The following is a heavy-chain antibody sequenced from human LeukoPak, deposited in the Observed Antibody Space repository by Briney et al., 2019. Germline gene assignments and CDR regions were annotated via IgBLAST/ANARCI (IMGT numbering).Heavy chain of an antibody. J-gene: IGHJ5*02. V-gene: IGHV1-8*01. Sequence: GASVKVSCKASGYTFTSYDINWVRQATGQGLEWMGWMNPNSGNTGYAQKFQGRVTMTRNTSISTAYMELSSLRSEDTAVYYCARGLPATYYDILTGYYLAGNWFDPWGQGTLVTVSS. CDR2: MNPNSGNT. CDR3: ARGLPATYYDILTGYYLAGNWFDP. CDR1: GYTFTSYD. D-gene: IGHD3-9*01.